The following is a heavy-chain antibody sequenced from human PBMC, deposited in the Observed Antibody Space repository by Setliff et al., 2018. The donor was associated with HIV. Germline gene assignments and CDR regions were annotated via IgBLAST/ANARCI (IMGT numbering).Heavy chain of an antibody. D-gene: IGHD2-8*01. V-gene: IGHV1-18*01. Sequence: ASVKVSCKASGHNFTNYGIGWVRQAPGQGLEYLGWIGTYSGNTDYAQSVQGRVTMTRDTSTGTVYMDLRSLRSDDTAMYYCAREKYGDKFDYWGQGTLVTVSS. J-gene: IGHJ4*02. CDR2: IGTYSGNT. CDR3: AREKYGDKFDY. CDR1: GHNFTNYG.